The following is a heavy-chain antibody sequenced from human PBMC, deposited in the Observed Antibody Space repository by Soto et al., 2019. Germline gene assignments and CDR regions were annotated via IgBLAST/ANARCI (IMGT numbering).Heavy chain of an antibody. D-gene: IGHD3-9*01. CDR1: GFTFSSYA. J-gene: IGHJ4*02. CDR3: AKDPNFEGLFGY. Sequence: GGSLRLPCAASGFTFSSYAMSWVRQAPGKGLEWVSAISGSGGSTYYADSVKGRFTISRDNSKNTLYLQMNSLRAEDTAVYYCAKDPNFEGLFGYWGQGTLVTVSS. CDR2: ISGSGGST. V-gene: IGHV3-23*01.